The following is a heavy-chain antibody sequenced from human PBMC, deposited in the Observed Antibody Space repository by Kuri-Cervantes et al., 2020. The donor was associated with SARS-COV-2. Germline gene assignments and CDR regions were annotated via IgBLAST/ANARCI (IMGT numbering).Heavy chain of an antibody. D-gene: IGHD5-24*01. CDR1: GFTFSSYW. V-gene: IGHV3-7*04. Sequence: GEYLKIYCEGSGFTFSSYWMSRVRQAPGKGLEWVAKIKQNGSEKYYVDSVKGRFTISRDNDKHSLYLQMNSLRAEDTGVFCCAREEWLHIHDAFDIWGQGTMVTVSS. CDR2: IKQNGSEK. CDR3: AREEWLHIHDAFDI. J-gene: IGHJ3*02.